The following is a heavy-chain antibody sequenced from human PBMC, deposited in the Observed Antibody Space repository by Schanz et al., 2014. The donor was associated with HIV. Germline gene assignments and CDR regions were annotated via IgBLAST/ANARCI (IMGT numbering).Heavy chain of an antibody. Sequence: EVKLSESGGGLVQPGGSLRLSCVASGFTFSTYAMSWVRQAPGKGLEWVSGMRGSDDSTFYADSVKGRFTISRDNSKNTLYLEMNSLRTEDTGVYYCARRDYGDYYYYYGMDVWGQGTTVIVSS. D-gene: IGHD4-17*01. V-gene: IGHV3-23*01. J-gene: IGHJ6*02. CDR1: GFTFSTYA. CDR3: ARRDYGDYYYYYGMDV. CDR2: MRGSDDST.